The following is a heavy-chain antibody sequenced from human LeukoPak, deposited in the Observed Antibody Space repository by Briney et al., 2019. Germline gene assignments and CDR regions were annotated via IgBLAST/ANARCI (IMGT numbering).Heavy chain of an antibody. CDR2: IYSGGST. CDR1: GFTVSSNY. J-gene: IGHJ3*02. CDR3: ARGLMCTVTTADDAFDI. Sequence: AGGSLRLSCAASGFTVSSNYMSWVRQAPGKGLEWVSVIYSGGSTYYADSVKGRFTISRDNSKNTLYLQMNSLRAEDTAVYYCARGLMCTVTTADDAFDIWGQGTMVTVSS. V-gene: IGHV3-66*01. D-gene: IGHD4-17*01.